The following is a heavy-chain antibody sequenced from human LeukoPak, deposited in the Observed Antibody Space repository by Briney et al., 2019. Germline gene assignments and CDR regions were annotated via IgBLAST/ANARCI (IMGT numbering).Heavy chain of an antibody. D-gene: IGHD1-1*01. CDR1: GFTFSSYG. J-gene: IGHJ6*03. Sequence: PGGSLRLSCAASGFTFSSYGMHWVRQAPGKGLEWVAFIRYDGSNKYYADSVKGRFTISRDNSKNTLYLQMNSLRAEDTAVYYCAKDGGGGTTYLYYYYYYMDVWGKGTTVTISS. V-gene: IGHV3-30*02. CDR3: AKDGGGGTTYLYYYYYYMDV. CDR2: IRYDGSNK.